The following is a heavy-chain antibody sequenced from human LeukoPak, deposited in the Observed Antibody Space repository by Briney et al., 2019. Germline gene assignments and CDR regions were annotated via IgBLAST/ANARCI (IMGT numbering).Heavy chain of an antibody. V-gene: IGHV3-48*03. D-gene: IGHD1-26*01. J-gene: IGHJ4*02. CDR2: ISSSGSTI. CDR3: AKGTRRSGIYYGGFDS. Sequence: HPGGSLRLSCAASGFTFSSYEMNWVRQAPGKGLEWVSYISSSGSTIYYADSVKGRFTISRDNSKSTLYLQMDSLRAEDTAVYYCAKGTRRSGIYYGGFDSWGQGTLVTVSS. CDR1: GFTFSSYE.